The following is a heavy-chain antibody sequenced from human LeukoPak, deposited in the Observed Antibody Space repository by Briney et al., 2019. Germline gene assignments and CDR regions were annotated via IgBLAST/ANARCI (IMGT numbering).Heavy chain of an antibody. CDR2: INHRGST. J-gene: IGHJ4*02. Sequence: GSLRLSCAASKVTFSSYEMNWVRQPPGKGLEWTGEINHRGSTNYNPSLKSRVTISVNTSKNQFSLKLSSVTAADAAVYYCARVKSIAYLTHFDYWGQGTLVTVSS. D-gene: IGHD6-6*01. CDR1: KVTFSSYE. CDR3: ARVKSIAYLTHFDY. V-gene: IGHV4-34*01.